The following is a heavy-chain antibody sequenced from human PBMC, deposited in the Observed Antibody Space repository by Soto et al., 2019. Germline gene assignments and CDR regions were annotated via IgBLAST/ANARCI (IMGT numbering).Heavy chain of an antibody. CDR3: AGSGVVGGGGSYCFDY. V-gene: IGHV4-59*01. CDR2: IYYSVST. D-gene: IGHD2-15*01. Sequence: SETLSLTCTVSSGSISSYYWSWIRQPPGKVLEWIGYIYYSVSTNYNPSLKSRVTISVDTSKNQFSLKLSSVTAADSAVYYCAGSGVVGGGGSYCFDYWGQGTLVTVSS. CDR1: SGSISSYY. J-gene: IGHJ4*02.